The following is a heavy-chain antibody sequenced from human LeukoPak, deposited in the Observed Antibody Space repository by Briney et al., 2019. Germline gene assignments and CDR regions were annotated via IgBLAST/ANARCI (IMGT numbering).Heavy chain of an antibody. CDR1: GYTFTSYY. D-gene: IGHD3-10*01. V-gene: IGHV1-46*01. J-gene: IGHJ3*02. CDR3: ARVKYYYAIHDAFDI. Sequence: ASVKVSCKASGYTFTSYYMHWVRQAPGQGLEWMGIINPSGGSTSYAQKFQGRVTMTRDMSTSTVYMELSSLRSEDTAVYYCARVKYYYAIHDAFDIWGQGTMVTVSS. CDR2: INPSGGST.